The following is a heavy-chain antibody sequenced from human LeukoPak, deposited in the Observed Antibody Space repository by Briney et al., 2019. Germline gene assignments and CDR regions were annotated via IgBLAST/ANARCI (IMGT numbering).Heavy chain of an antibody. J-gene: IGHJ4*02. Sequence: GGSLRLSCAASGFTVSSNYMSWVRQAPGKGLEWVSVIYSGGNTYYADSVKGRFTISRDNSKNTLYLQMNSLRAEDTAVYYCARDNYDSSGYFDYWGQGTLVTVSS. CDR1: GFTVSSNY. V-gene: IGHV3-53*01. CDR2: IYSGGNT. D-gene: IGHD3-22*01. CDR3: ARDNYDSSGYFDY.